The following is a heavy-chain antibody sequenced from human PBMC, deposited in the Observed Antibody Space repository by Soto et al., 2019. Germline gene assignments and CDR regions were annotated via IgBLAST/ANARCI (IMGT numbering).Heavy chain of an antibody. CDR3: AREPLDQRPPAYYSYHNSMDV. CDR2: IYSGGST. Sequence: SETLSLTCTVSAASMKSFHFSWIRLPAGKGLERIGRIYSGGSTTYNPSLKSRVTMSVDTARSQFSLKLTSVTAADTAVYYCAREPLDQRPPAYYSYHNSMDVWGQGTTVTVSS. CDR1: AASMKSFH. D-gene: IGHD2-2*01. V-gene: IGHV4-4*07. J-gene: IGHJ6*02.